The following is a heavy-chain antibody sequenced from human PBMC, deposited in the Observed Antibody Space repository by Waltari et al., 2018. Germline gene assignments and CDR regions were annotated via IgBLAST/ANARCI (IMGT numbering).Heavy chain of an antibody. Sequence: QVQLQESGPGLVKPSPTLSLTCTVSGGSISSGSYYWSWIRQPAGKGLEWIGRIYTSGSTNYNPSLKSRVTISVDTSKNQFSLKLSSVTAADTAVYYCARRTGDESFDYWGQGTLVTVSS. CDR1: GGSISSGSYY. V-gene: IGHV4-61*02. D-gene: IGHD1-1*01. CDR3: ARRTGDESFDY. CDR2: IYTSGST. J-gene: IGHJ4*02.